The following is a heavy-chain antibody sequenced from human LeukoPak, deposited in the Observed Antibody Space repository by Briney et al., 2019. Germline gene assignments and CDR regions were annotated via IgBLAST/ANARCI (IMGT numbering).Heavy chain of an antibody. D-gene: IGHD2-15*01. J-gene: IGHJ5*02. CDR3: ARDGYCSGGSCGYDP. CDR2: INHSGST. CDR1: GGSFSGYY. V-gene: IGHV4-34*01. Sequence: PSETLSLTCAVYGGSFSGYYWSWIRQPPGKGLEWLGEINHSGSTNYNPSLKSRVTISVDTSKNQFSLKLSSVTAADTAVYYCARDGYCSGGSCGYDPWGQGTLVTVSS.